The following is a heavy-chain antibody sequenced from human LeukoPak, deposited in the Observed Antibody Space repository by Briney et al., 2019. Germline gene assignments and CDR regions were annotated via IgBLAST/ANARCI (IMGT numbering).Heavy chain of an antibody. CDR2: TSASGDIT. CDR3: AKGITSCIGTSCCQINYYYYMDV. Sequence: GGSLRLSCAASGFTLTNYVMSWVRQAPGKGLEWVSSTSASGDITNYADSVKGRFTISRDNSENTLHLQMNSLRVDDTAIYYCAKGITSCIGTSCCQINYYYYMDVWGKGTTVTVFS. CDR1: GFTLTNYV. D-gene: IGHD2-2*01. J-gene: IGHJ6*03. V-gene: IGHV3-23*01.